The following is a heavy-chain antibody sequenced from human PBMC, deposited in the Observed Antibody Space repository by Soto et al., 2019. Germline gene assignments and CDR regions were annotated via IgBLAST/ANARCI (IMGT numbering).Heavy chain of an antibody. Sequence: QGQLQESAPGLVKPSQTPSLTCTVSGGSISDGAYSWSWIRQPPGKGMEWIGHIYYSGNTYNNPSLKSRLTISVDTSKNHFSLNLNSVTAADTAVYYCASGLSGDKVDQWGQGTLVTVSS. CDR1: GGSISDGAYS. V-gene: IGHV4-30-4*01. D-gene: IGHD2-21*01. CDR2: IYYSGNT. J-gene: IGHJ4*02. CDR3: ASGLSGDKVDQ.